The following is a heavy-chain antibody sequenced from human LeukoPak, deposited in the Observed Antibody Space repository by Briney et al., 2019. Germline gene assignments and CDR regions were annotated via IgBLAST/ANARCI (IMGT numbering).Heavy chain of an antibody. CDR3: ACETPADGLYYYYYMDV. Sequence: GGSLRLSCAASGFTFNSYTMIWVRQAPGKGLEWVSSISSSTSYIYYADSVKGRFTISRDNAKNSLYLQMNSLRAEDTAVYYCACETPADGLYYYYYMDVWGKGTTVTVSS. CDR1: GFTFNSYT. D-gene: IGHD3-10*01. J-gene: IGHJ6*03. CDR2: ISSSTSYI. V-gene: IGHV3-21*01.